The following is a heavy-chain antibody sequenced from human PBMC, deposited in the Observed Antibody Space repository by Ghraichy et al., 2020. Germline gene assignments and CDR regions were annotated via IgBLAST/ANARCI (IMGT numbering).Heavy chain of an antibody. D-gene: IGHD3-9*01. V-gene: IGHV3-23*01. J-gene: IGHJ4*02. Sequence: GGSLRLSCAASGFTFSTYAMSWVRQAPGKGLEWVSSINNSGGTTYHADSVKGRFTISRDNSKNTLYLQMNSLRAEDTAVYYCAIDAILTGFSPFDYWGQGALVTVSS. CDR1: GFTFSTYA. CDR3: AIDAILTGFSPFDY. CDR2: INNSGGTT.